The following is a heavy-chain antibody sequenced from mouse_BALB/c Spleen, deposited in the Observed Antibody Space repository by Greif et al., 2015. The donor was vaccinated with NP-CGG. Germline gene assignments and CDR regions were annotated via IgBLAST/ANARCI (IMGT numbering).Heavy chain of an antibody. CDR3: ARERGGYDGSFAY. J-gene: IGHJ3*01. D-gene: IGHD2-14*01. Sequence: QVQLKQSGPGLVAPSQSLSITCTVSGFSLTSYGVHWVRQPPGKGLEWLGVIWAGGSTNYNSALMSRLSISKDNSKSQVFLKMNSLQTDDTAMYYCARERGGYDGSFAYWGQGTLVTVSA. V-gene: IGHV2-9*02. CDR2: IWAGGST. CDR1: GFSLTSYG.